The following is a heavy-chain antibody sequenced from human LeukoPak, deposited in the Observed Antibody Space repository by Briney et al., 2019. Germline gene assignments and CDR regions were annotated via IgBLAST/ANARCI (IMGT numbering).Heavy chain of an antibody. CDR3: AKESAAPIYAGAEYFQH. D-gene: IGHD2-2*01. CDR1: GFTFSSYG. Sequence: SGGSLRLSCAASGFTFSSYGMHWVRQAPGKGLEWVAFIRYDGSNKYYADSVKGRFTISRDNSKNTLDLKMNSLRAEDTAVYYCAKESAAPIYAGAEYFQHRGQGTLVTVSS. CDR2: IRYDGSNK. V-gene: IGHV3-30*02. J-gene: IGHJ1*01.